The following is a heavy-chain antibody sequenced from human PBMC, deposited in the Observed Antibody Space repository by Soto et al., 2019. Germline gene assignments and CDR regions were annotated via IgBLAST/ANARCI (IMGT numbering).Heavy chain of an antibody. D-gene: IGHD2-15*01. J-gene: IGHJ3*01. Sequence: QVQMVESGGGVVQPGRSLRLSCVVSGFIFTNHDMHWVRQAPGKGLEWVAVISDDTNRKYYADSVKGRFTISRDNSKNILYLQMNSLSDDDTAVYYCARDIYSYGTVGTPDVWGQGTMLIVSS. CDR3: ARDIYSYGTVGTPDV. CDR2: ISDDTNRK. V-gene: IGHV3-30*04. CDR1: GFIFTNHD.